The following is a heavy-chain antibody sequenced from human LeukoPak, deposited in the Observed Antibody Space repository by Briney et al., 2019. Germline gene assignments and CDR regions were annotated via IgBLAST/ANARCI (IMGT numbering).Heavy chain of an antibody. J-gene: IGHJ4*02. CDR1: GGSISSYY. CDR2: IYYSGST. Sequence: SETLPLTCTVSGGSISSYYWGWIRQPPGKGLEWIGSIYYSGSTYYNPSLKSRVTISVDKSKNQFSLRLSSVTAADTAVYYCASERYYYDSSGYSLEPYYFDYWGQGTLVTVSS. V-gene: IGHV4-39*01. CDR3: ASERYYYDSSGYSLEPYYFDY. D-gene: IGHD3-22*01.